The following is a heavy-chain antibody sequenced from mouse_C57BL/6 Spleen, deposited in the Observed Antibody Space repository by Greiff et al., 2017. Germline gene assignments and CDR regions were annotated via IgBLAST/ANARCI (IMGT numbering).Heavy chain of an antibody. V-gene: IGHV2-2*01. J-gene: IGHJ4*01. CDR3: ARNPYYDYDGRDYAMDY. D-gene: IGHD2-4*01. CDR1: GFSLTSYG. CDR2: LWSGGST. Sequence: QVQLQQSGPGLVQPSQSLSITCTVSGFSLTSYGVHWVRQSPGTGLEWLGVLWSGGSTDYNAAFISRLSISKDKSKSQVFFKMNSLQADDTSIYYCARNPYYDYDGRDYAMDYWGQGTSVTVSS.